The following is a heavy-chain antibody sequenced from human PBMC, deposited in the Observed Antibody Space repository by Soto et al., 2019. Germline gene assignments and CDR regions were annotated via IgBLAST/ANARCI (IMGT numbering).Heavy chain of an antibody. V-gene: IGHV3-23*01. D-gene: IGHD1-26*01. J-gene: IGHJ4*02. CDR2: MIGDGTSW. Sequence: EVQLLESGGGLAQAGGSLRLSCAASGFDFRIYAMNWVRQAPGKGLEWVAVMIGDGTSWDYADSVRGRFTISRDNSKNTLYLQMNSLRAEDTAVYYCAKDLRPDGRYGFDYWGQGTLVTVSS. CDR3: AKDLRPDGRYGFDY. CDR1: GFDFRIYA.